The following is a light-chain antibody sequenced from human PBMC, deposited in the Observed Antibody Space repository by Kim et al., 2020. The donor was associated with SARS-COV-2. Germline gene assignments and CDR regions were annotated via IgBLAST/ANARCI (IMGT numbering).Light chain of an antibody. CDR2: QDN. CDR1: KLGDKY. J-gene: IGLJ2*01. V-gene: IGLV3-1*01. CDR3: QTWDSNTASVV. Sequence: SYELTQPPSVSVSPGQTASITCSGDKLGDKYTSWYQQKPGQSPVLVIYQDNKRPSGIPERFSGSNSGNTATLTISGTQTMDETDYYCQTWDSNTASVVFGGGTQLTVL.